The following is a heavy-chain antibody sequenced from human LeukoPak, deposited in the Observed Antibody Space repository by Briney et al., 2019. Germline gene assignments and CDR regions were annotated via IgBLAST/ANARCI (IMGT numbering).Heavy chain of an antibody. V-gene: IGHV3-23*01. D-gene: IGHD6-19*01. CDR2: ISGSGAST. J-gene: IGHJ4*02. CDR1: GFTFSSYA. CDR3: AKYSSSWNNDY. Sequence: SGGSLRLSCAASGFTFSSYAMGWVRQAPGKGLEWVSSISGSGASTYYADSVKGRFTISRDNSKDTLYLQMNSLRAEDTAVCYCAKYSSSWNNDYWGQGTLVTVSS.